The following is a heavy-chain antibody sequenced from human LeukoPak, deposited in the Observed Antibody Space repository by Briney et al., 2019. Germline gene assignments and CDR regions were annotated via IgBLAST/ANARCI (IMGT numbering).Heavy chain of an antibody. V-gene: IGHV3-9*01. D-gene: IGHD2-2*02. J-gene: IGHJ4*02. CDR3: ARVRYCSSTSCYRPDSFYFDY. Sequence: PGRSLRLSCAASGFTFDDYAMHWVRQAPGKGLEWVSGISWNSGSIGYADSVKGRFTISRDNAKNSLYLQMNSLRAEDTAVYYCARVRYCSSTSCYRPDSFYFDYWGQGTLVTVSS. CDR2: ISWNSGSI. CDR1: GFTFDDYA.